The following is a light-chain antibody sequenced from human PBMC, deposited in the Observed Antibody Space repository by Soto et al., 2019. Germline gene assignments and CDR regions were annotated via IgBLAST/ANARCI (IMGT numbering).Light chain of an antibody. CDR3: QQSNNWPFT. V-gene: IGKV3-15*01. CDR1: QSVGSD. J-gene: IGKJ4*01. Sequence: EIVMTQSPATLSVSPGQRATLSCRASQSVGSDLAWYQQKPGQAPRLLIYGASTRATGIPARFSGRGSGTECALTISGLESEDFAVYYCQQSNNWPFTFGGGTKVEIQ. CDR2: GAS.